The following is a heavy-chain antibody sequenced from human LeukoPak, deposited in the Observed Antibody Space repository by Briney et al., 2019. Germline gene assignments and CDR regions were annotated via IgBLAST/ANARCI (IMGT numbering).Heavy chain of an antibody. D-gene: IGHD1-1*01. Sequence: SETLSLTCTVSGGSITGYYWSWVRQPPGKGLEWIGYIYSSGSTNYNPSLKSRVTISVDTSKNQFSLKLNSMTAADTAVYYCTRGATGPEYWGQGTLVTVSS. CDR2: IYSSGST. CDR1: GGSITGYY. J-gene: IGHJ4*02. CDR3: TRGATGPEY. V-gene: IGHV4-59*01.